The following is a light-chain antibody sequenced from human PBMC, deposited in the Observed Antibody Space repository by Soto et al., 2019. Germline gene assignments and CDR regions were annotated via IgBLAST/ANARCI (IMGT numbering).Light chain of an antibody. CDR3: AAWDDGLNGWL. V-gene: IGLV1-40*01. J-gene: IGLJ3*02. Sequence: QSVLTQPPSVSGAPGQRVIISCTGSSSNIGAGYDVHWYQQLPGTAPRLLIEGNDQRPSGVPDRFSGSKSANSASLAISGLKSEDEADYYCAAWDDGLNGWLFGGGTKLTVL. CDR1: SSNIGAGYD. CDR2: GND.